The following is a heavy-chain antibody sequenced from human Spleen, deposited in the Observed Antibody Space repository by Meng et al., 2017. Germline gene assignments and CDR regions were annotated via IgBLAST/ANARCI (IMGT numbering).Heavy chain of an antibody. D-gene: IGHD2-15*01. Sequence: SETLSLTCTVSGGSVRISSHYWGWIRQPPGKGLEWIGSIYFSGNTYYNPSLKSRATVSIDTSKNQFSLKLSSVTAADTAVYHCVRINPKAVYWGQGTLVTVSS. V-gene: IGHV4-39*07. J-gene: IGHJ4*02. CDR3: VRINPKAVY. CDR2: IYFSGNT. CDR1: GGSVRISSHY.